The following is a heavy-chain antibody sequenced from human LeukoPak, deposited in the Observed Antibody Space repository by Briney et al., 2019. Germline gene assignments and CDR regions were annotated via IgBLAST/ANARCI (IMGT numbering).Heavy chain of an antibody. CDR1: GYTFASYA. V-gene: IGHV1-18*01. CDR3: ARSYDIFHFSMDV. CDR2: ISGHSTNR. J-gene: IGHJ6*03. D-gene: IGHD3-9*01. Sequence: ASVKVSCKASGYTFASYAISWVRQAPGQGPEWMGWISGHSTNRKIAQKFQGRVTMTTDTSTSTATMELRSLRSDDTAVYFCARSYDIFHFSMDVWGEGTTVTVSS.